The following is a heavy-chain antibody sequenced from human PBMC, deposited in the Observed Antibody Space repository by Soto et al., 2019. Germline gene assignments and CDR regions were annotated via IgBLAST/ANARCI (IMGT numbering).Heavy chain of an antibody. D-gene: IGHD5-18*01. CDR1: GFTLSSYS. CDR3: ARMFGFSYGPANRGMDV. J-gene: IGHJ6*02. CDR2: ISSDGTEK. Sequence: QVQLVESGGGGPQPGRSLRRFCAPPGFTLSSYSLHGVRQGPGRGLEWLAAISSDGTEKHYADSVKGRFTISRDNSKNTLSLQLNSLRTEDTAVYYCARMFGFSYGPANRGMDVWGQGTTVTVSS. V-gene: IGHV3-30*04.